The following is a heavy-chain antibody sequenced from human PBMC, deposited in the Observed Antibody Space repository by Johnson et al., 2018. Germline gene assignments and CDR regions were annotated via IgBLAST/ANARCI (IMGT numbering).Heavy chain of an antibody. D-gene: IGHD5-12*01. Sequence: QVQLVESGGGLVKPGGSLRLSCAASGFTFSDYYMSWIRQAPGKGLEWVSYISSSGSTIYYADSVKGRFTISRDNAENSLYLQMNSLRAEDTAVYYGAGIVATLGVLYDYYGMDVWGQGTTVTVSS. CDR3: AGIVATLGVLYDYYGMDV. CDR2: ISSSGSTI. J-gene: IGHJ6*02. V-gene: IGHV3-11*01. CDR1: GFTFSDYY.